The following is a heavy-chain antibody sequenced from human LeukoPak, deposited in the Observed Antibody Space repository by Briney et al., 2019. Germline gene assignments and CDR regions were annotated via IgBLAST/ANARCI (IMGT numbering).Heavy chain of an antibody. Sequence: SETLSLTCTISAASISSSSHHWGWIRQPPGKGLEWIGEINHSGSTNYNPSLRSRVTISVDTSKNQFSLKLNSVTAADTAVYYCARGSIVVVPAAFYPWGQGTLVTVSS. CDR2: INHSGST. V-gene: IGHV4-39*01. J-gene: IGHJ5*02. CDR3: ARGSIVVVPAAFYP. CDR1: AASISSSSHH. D-gene: IGHD2-2*01.